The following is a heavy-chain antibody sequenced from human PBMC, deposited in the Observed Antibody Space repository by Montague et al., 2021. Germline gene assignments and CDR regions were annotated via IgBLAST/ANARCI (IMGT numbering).Heavy chain of an antibody. CDR1: GDSVSSNDAT. D-gene: IGHD6-13*01. CDR2: TYYRSKWYN. Sequence: CAISGDSVSSNDATWNWIRQSPSRGLEWMGRTYYRSKWYNEYAISVKSRITVNTDTSKNQFSLKLSSVTAADTAIYYCARVFSSWYVGWFDPWGQGTLVTVSS. CDR3: ARVFSSWYVGWFDP. J-gene: IGHJ5*02. V-gene: IGHV6-1*01.